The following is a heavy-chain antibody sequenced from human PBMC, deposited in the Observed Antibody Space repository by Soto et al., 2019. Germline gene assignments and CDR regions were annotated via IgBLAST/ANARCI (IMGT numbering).Heavy chain of an antibody. J-gene: IGHJ6*03. CDR2: IYYSGST. D-gene: IGHD6-13*01. V-gene: IGHV4-31*03. CDR1: GGSISSGGYY. CDR3: SRHAGIAPSRGGVYYYYYMDV. Sequence: SETLSLTCTVSGGSISSGGYYWSWIRQHPGKGLEWIGYIYYSGSTYYNPSLKSRVTISVDTSKNQFSLKLSSVTAADTAVYYCSRHAGIAPSRGGVYYYYYMDVWGKGTTVTVSS.